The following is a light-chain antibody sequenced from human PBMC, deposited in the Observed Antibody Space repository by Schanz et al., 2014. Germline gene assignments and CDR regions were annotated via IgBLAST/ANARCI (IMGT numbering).Light chain of an antibody. V-gene: IGKV1-5*01. CDR2: LAS. CDR3: QQYGNSPGT. Sequence: DTQMIQSPSTLSASVGDRVTIACRASQSVSSWLAWYQQRPGKAPKLLIYLASTLDTGVPSRFSGSGSGTDLTLTISSLEPEDFAVYYCQQYGNSPGTFGQGTRLEIE. J-gene: IGKJ5*01. CDR1: QSVSSW.